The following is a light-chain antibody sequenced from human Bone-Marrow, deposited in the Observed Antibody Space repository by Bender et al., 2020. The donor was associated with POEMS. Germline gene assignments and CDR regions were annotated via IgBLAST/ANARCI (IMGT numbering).Light chain of an antibody. Sequence: QSVLSQPPSASGTPGQRVNIACSGSNSNLGNNYVYWYQQLPGTAPNLLIHSNTQRPSGVPDRFSGSKSGTSASLAITGLQSDDEAIYFCVAWDASLNGWVFGGWTKLTVL. CDR1: NSNLGNNY. CDR3: VAWDASLNGWV. CDR2: SNT. J-gene: IGLJ3*02. V-gene: IGLV1-47*02.